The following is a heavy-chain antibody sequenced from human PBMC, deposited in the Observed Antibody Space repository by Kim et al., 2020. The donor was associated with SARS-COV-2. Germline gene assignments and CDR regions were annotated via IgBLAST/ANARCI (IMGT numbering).Heavy chain of an antibody. CDR1: GGSFSGYY. CDR3: AGARARGSGSYYYYYYGMDV. D-gene: IGHD3-10*01. Sequence: SETLSLTCAVYGGSFSGYYWSWIRQPPGKGLEWIGEINHSGSTNYNPSLKSRVTISVDTSKNQFSLKLSSVTAADTAVYYCAGARARGSGSYYYYYYGMDVWGQGTTVTVSS. V-gene: IGHV4-34*01. J-gene: IGHJ6*02. CDR2: INHSGST.